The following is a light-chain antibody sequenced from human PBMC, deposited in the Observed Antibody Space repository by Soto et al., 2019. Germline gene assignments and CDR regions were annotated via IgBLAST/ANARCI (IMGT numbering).Light chain of an antibody. V-gene: IGKV3-11*01. CDR3: QQRHNWPST. CDR2: DTS. J-gene: IGKJ5*01. Sequence: EIVLTQSPATLSLSPGERATLSCRTSQTIRCLLNWYQQRPGQAPRLLIYDTSNRATDIPARFSGSGSGTDFILTLSSLDPEDFGVYFCQQRHNWPSTFGQGTRLDIK. CDR1: QTIRCL.